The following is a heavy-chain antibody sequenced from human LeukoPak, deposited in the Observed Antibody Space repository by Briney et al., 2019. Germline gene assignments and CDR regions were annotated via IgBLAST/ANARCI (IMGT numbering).Heavy chain of an antibody. J-gene: IGHJ4*02. V-gene: IGHV4-39*01. D-gene: IGHD2-15*01. CDR2: IHHSGTT. Sequence: PSETLSLTCIVSGGSISSSSYYWGWIRQPPGKGLEWIGNIHHSGTTYFNPSLKTRITISVDTSKNQFSLRLSSVTAADTAVYYCAKSSRPSLAAAFDYWGQGTLVTVSS. CDR1: GGSISSSSYY. CDR3: AKSSRPSLAAAFDY.